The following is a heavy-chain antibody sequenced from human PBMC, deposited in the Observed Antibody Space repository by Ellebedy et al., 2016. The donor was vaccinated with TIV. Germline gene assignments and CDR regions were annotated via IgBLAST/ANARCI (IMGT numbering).Heavy chain of an antibody. CDR2: INEEGSEK. J-gene: IGHJ4*02. V-gene: IGHV3-7*01. CDR3: ASGGHLDY. D-gene: IGHD3-3*01. Sequence: GESLKISCGVAGRTFSSFWMSWVRQAPGKGLEWVANINEEGSEKHYVDSVEGRFTISRDNARNSLYLQMNSLRVEDSAVYFCASGGHLDYWGQGTLVTVSS. CDR1: GRTFSSFW.